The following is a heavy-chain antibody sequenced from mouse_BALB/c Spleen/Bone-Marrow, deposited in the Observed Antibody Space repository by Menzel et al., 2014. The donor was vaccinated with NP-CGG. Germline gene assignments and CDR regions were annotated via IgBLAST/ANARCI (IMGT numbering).Heavy chain of an antibody. CDR2: IHYSGNT. J-gene: IGHJ2*01. D-gene: IGHD1-1*01. CDR3: VRETKEVADFDY. CDR1: GYSITSGYC. V-gene: IGHV3-1*02. Sequence: DVKLVESGPDLVKPSQSLSLTCTVTGYSITSGYCWHWIRQFPGNKLEWMGYIHYSGNTDYNPSLKSRISITRDTSKNQFFLQLNSVTTEDTATYYCVRETKEVADFDYWGQGTTLTVSS.